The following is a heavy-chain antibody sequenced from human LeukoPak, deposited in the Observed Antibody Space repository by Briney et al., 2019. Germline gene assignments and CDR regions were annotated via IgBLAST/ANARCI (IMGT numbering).Heavy chain of an antibody. CDR1: GFTVSSNY. CDR2: IYSGGNT. V-gene: IGHV3-66*01. Sequence: GGSLRLSCVASGFTVSSNYMRWVRQAPGKGLEWVSVIYSGGNTYYADSVKGRFTISRDDSKNTLYLQMHSLRAEDTAVHYCARDPSGNGHVFDIWGQGTMVTVSS. D-gene: IGHD3-10*01. CDR3: ARDPSGNGHVFDI. J-gene: IGHJ3*02.